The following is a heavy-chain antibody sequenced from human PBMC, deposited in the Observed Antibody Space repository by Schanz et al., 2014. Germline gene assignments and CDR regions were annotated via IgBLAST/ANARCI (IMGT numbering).Heavy chain of an antibody. CDR3: AKNQYDDVDLSSFYFDF. V-gene: IGHV3-66*01. Sequence: EVQLVESGGGLVQPGGSLRLSCAVSGFIVRSNYMTWVRQAPGKGLEWVSFVHPGGSTYYPDSVKGRFTISRDSSKNTLYLQMNSLRPEDTAIYYCAKNQYDDVDLSSFYFDFWGQGTLVTGSS. CDR2: VHPGGST. J-gene: IGHJ4*02. D-gene: IGHD3-10*02. CDR1: GFIVRSNY.